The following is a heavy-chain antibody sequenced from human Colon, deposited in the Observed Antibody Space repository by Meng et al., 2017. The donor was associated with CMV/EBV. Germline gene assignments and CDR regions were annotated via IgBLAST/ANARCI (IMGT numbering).Heavy chain of an antibody. CDR3: ARGASASYRTPPGY. CDR2: IKQDGSET. J-gene: IGHJ4*02. V-gene: IGHV3-7*01. D-gene: IGHD1-26*01. Sequence: GSLKISCAASGFTFTSYWMSWVRQAPGKGLEWVANIKQDGSETYYVDSVKGRFTISRDNAKNSLYLQMNSLSAEDTAVYYCARGASASYRTPPGYWGQGTLVTVSS. CDR1: GFTFTSYW.